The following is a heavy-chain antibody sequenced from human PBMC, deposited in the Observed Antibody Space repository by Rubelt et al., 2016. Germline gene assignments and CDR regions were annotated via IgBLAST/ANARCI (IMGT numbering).Heavy chain of an antibody. D-gene: IGHD1-26*01. CDR1: GGSFSGYY. CDR2: INHSGST. V-gene: IGHV4-34*01. Sequence: QVQLQQWGAGLLKPSETLSLTCAVYGGSFSGYYWSWIRQPPGKGLEWIGEINHSGSTNYNPSLKSRVTISVDTSKNQFSLKLSSVTAADTAVYYCARGSHPFFSTSWGQGTLVTVSS. J-gene: IGHJ4*02. CDR3: ARGSHPFFSTS.